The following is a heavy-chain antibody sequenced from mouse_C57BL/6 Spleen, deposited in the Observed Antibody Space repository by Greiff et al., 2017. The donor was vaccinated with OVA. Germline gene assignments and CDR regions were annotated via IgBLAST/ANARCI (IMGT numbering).Heavy chain of an antibody. CDR3: ARRGSSSFAY. CDR1: GYAFSSYW. D-gene: IGHD1-1*01. J-gene: IGHJ3*01. V-gene: IGHV1-80*01. CDR2: IYPGDGDT. Sequence: QVQLKESGAELVKPGASVKISCKASGYAFSSYWMNWVKQRPGKGLEWIGQIYPGDGDTNYNGKFKGKATLTADKSSSTAYMQLSSLTSEDSAVYFCARRGSSSFAYWGQGTLVTVSA.